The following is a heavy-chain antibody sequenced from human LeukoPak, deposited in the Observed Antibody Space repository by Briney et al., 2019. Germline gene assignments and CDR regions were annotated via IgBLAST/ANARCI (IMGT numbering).Heavy chain of an antibody. J-gene: IGHJ4*02. CDR2: ISYDGSNK. CDR1: GFTFSSYG. V-gene: IGHV3-30*18. D-gene: IGHD3-10*02. CDR3: AKHLHNSPNHSNTMFDY. Sequence: GGSLRLSCAASGFTFSSYGMHWVRQAPGKGLELVAVISYDGSNKYYADSVKGRFTISRDNSKNTLYLQMNSLRAEDTAVYYCAKHLHNSPNHSNTMFDYWGQGTLVTVSS.